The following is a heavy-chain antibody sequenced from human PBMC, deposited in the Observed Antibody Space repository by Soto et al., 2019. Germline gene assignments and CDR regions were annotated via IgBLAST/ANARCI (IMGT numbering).Heavy chain of an antibody. J-gene: IGHJ4*02. Sequence: QLQLQESCPALVKPSETLSLTCTVSGGSISSSSYYWGWIRQPPGKGLEWIGSIYYSGSTYYNPSLKSRVTISVDTSKNQFSLKLSSVTAADTAVYYCARHTPSISISDHWGQGTLVTVSS. CDR3: ARHTPSISISDH. CDR2: IYYSGST. D-gene: IGHD2-15*01. CDR1: GGSISSSSYY. V-gene: IGHV4-39*01.